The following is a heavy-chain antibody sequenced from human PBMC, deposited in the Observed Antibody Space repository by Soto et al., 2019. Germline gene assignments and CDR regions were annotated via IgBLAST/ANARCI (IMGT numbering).Heavy chain of an antibody. J-gene: IGHJ4*02. CDR2: IDPSDSYT. Sequence: PGESLKISFKGSGYSFTSYLISWVRQMPVKGLEWMGRIDPSDSYTNYSPSFQGHVTISADKSISTAYLQWSSLKASDTAMYYCARVSGIAAAAPFDYWGQGTLVTVFS. V-gene: IGHV5-10-1*01. CDR3: ARVSGIAAAAPFDY. CDR1: GYSFTSYL. D-gene: IGHD6-13*01.